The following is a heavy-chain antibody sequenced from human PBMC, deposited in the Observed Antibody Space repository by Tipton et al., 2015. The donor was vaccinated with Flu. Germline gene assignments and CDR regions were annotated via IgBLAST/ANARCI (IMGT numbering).Heavy chain of an antibody. J-gene: IGHJ4*02. CDR1: GFTFGNYA. D-gene: IGHD6-13*01. CDR3: VRDPSRGSSHIHYFDY. V-gene: IGHV3-48*02. CDR2: ISGSSALI. Sequence: GSLRLSCAASGFTFGNYAMNWVRQAPGKGLEWVSYISGSSALIQYADPVKGRFTISRDNAKNSMYLEMNSLRDDDTALYYCVRDPSRGSSHIHYFDYWGQGTLVTVSS.